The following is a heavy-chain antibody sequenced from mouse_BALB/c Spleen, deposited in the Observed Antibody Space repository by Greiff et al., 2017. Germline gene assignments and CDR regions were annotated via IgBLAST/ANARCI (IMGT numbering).Heavy chain of an antibody. D-gene: IGHD1-1*01. CDR2: IDPYYGGT. V-gene: IGHV1-39*01. CDR3: ARDYGSSFSAWFAY. J-gene: IGHJ3*01. Sequence: EVKLMESGPELEKPGASVKISCKASGYSFTGYNMNWVKQSNGKSLEWIGNIDPYYGGTSYNQKFKGKATLTVDKSSSTAYMQLKSLTSEDSAVYYCARDYGSSFSAWFAYWGQGTLVTVSA. CDR1: GYSFTGYN.